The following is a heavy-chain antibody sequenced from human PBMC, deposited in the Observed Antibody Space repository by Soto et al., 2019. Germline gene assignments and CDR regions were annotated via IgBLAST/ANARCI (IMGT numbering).Heavy chain of an antibody. CDR2: IWYDGTDN. CDR1: GFAFSRYG. D-gene: IGHD1-1*01. J-gene: IGHJ6*02. Sequence: QVQLVESGGGVVQPGRSLRLSCAASGFAFSRYGMHWVRQAPDKGLEWVAVIWYDGTDNYYADSVKGRFTISRDNSRNTLYLQVDSLRVDDTAVYHCAKDRRSSLDAMDVWGQGTTVTVSS. CDR3: AKDRRSSLDAMDV. V-gene: IGHV3-33*06.